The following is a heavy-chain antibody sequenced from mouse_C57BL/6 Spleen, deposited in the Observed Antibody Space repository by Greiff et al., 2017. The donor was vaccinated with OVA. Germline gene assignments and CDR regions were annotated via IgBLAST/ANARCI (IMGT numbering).Heavy chain of an antibody. CDR1: GYTFTSYW. J-gene: IGHJ1*03. Sequence: QVQLQQPGAELVKPGASVKLSCKASGYTFTSYWMHWVKQRPGQGLEWIGMIHPNSGSTNYNEKFKSKATLTVDKSSSTAYMQLRSLTSEGSAVYYCARWELSPGYFDVWGTGTTVTVSS. D-gene: IGHD1-1*02. V-gene: IGHV1-64*01. CDR2: IHPNSGST. CDR3: ARWELSPGYFDV.